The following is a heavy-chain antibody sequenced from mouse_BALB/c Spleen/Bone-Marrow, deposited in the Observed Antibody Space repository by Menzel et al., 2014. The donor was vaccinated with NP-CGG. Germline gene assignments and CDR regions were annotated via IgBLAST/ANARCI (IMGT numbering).Heavy chain of an antibody. V-gene: IGHV1S56*01. J-gene: IGHJ4*01. CDR3: ARKSQRAYDSMNY. D-gene: IGHD2-4*01. CDR2: IYPGDFNT. Sequence: QVQLQQSGPELVKPGASVRISCKASGYTFTSYYVHWVRQRPGQGLEWIGWIYPGDFNTKNNEKFKGKATLTADKSSSTASMQVSSLTSEDSAVYFCARKSQRAYDSMNYWGQGTSVTVSS. CDR1: GYTFTSYY.